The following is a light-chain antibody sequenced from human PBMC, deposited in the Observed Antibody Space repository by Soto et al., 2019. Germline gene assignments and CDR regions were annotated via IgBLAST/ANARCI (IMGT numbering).Light chain of an antibody. J-gene: IGLJ2*01. CDR2: DVI. Sequence: QSVLTQPASVSGSPGQSITISCTGTSSDVGGYDYVSWYQQPPGKAPKVMIYDVINRASGVSDRFSGSKSGNTASLTISGLQAEDEADYYCSSYTSSSTLVFGGGTKLTVL. CDR1: SSDVGGYDY. CDR3: SSYTSSSTLV. V-gene: IGLV2-14*01.